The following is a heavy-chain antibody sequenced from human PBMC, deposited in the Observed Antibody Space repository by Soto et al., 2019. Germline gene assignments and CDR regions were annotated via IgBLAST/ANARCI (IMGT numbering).Heavy chain of an antibody. CDR1: GYTFTSYA. Sequence: AASLKVSCKASGYTFTSYAMHWVRQAPGQRLEWMGWINAGNGNTKYSQKFQGRVTITRDTSASTAYMELSSLRSEDTAVYYCARSIVVVTALDYWGQGTLVTVSS. CDR2: INAGNGNT. D-gene: IGHD2-21*02. V-gene: IGHV1-3*01. J-gene: IGHJ4*02. CDR3: ARSIVVVTALDY.